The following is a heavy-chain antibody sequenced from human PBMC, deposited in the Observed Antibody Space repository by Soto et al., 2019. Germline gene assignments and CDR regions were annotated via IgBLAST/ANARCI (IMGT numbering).Heavy chain of an antibody. CDR2: IYYSGST. D-gene: IGHD2-2*01. V-gene: IGHV4-31*03. Sequence: SETLSLTCTVSGGSLSSGGYYWSWIRQHPGKGLEWIGYIYYSGSTYYNPSLKSRVTISVDTSKNQFSLKLSSVTAADTAVYYCERGRSSTSPYPIGYWRQGTLVTVSS. J-gene: IGHJ4*02. CDR1: GGSLSSGGYY. CDR3: ERGRSSTSPYPIGY.